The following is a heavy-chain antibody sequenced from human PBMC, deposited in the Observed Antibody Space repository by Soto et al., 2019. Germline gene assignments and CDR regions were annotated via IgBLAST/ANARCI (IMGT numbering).Heavy chain of an antibody. D-gene: IGHD6-19*01. J-gene: IGHJ1*01. Sequence: ASVKVSCKASGGTFSSYAISWVRQAPGQGLEWMGGIIPIFGTANYAQKFQGRVTITADESTSTAYMELSSLRSEDTAVYYCARAGAVAGTEYFQHWGQGTLVTVSS. V-gene: IGHV1-69*13. CDR2: IIPIFGTA. CDR3: ARAGAVAGTEYFQH. CDR1: GGTFSSYA.